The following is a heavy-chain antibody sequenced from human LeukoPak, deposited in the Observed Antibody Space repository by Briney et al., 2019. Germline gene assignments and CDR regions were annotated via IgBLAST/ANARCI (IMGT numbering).Heavy chain of an antibody. CDR3: ARGEKTHKYYYDSSGVDY. J-gene: IGHJ4*02. CDR1: GYTFIGYY. Sequence: ASVKVSCKASGYTFIGYYMHWVRQAPGQGLEWMGWINPNSGGTNYAQKFQGRVTMTRDTSISTAYMELSRLRSDDTAMYYCARGEKTHKYYYDSSGVDYWGQGTLVTVSS. CDR2: INPNSGGT. D-gene: IGHD3-22*01. V-gene: IGHV1-2*02.